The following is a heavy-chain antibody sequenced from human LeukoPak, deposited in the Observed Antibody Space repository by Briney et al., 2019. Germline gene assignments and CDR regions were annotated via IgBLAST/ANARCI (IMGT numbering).Heavy chain of an antibody. V-gene: IGHV4-34*01. CDR2: IYHSGST. J-gene: IGHJ4*02. CDR1: GGSFSGYY. CDR3: ARADYYDSSGYFY. D-gene: IGHD3-22*01. Sequence: SETLSLTCAGYGGSFSGYYWSWVRQPPGKGLEWIGEIYHSGSTNYNPSLKSRVTISVDKSKNQFSLKLSSVTAADTAVYYCARADYYDSSGYFYWGQGTLVTVSS.